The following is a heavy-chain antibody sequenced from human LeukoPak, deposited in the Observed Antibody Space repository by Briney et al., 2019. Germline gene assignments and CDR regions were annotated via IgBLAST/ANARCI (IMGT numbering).Heavy chain of an antibody. D-gene: IGHD6-19*01. CDR2: ISDSGDIT. Sequence: PGGSLRLSCAASGFTFSSYAMSWVRQAPGKGLEWVSIISDSGDITYYADSVKGRFTISRDNSKNTLYLQMNSLRAEDKAVYYCAKVGAAGIAVVLVDYWGQGTLVTVSS. J-gene: IGHJ4*02. V-gene: IGHV3-23*01. CDR3: AKVGAAGIAVVLVDY. CDR1: GFTFSSYA.